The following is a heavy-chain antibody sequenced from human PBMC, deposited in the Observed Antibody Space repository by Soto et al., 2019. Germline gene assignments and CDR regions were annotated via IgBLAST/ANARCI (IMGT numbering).Heavy chain of an antibody. V-gene: IGHV4-59*08. Sequence: SETLSLTCTVSGDSISSYYWSWIRQPPGKGLEWIGYIFHTGSADYNPSLKSRVTISIDTSKNQFSLRLSSVTAADTAVYYCARQPYTSGAYYFDYWGQGTPVTVSS. J-gene: IGHJ4*02. CDR2: IFHTGSA. D-gene: IGHD6-19*01. CDR3: ARQPYTSGAYYFDY. CDR1: GDSISSYY.